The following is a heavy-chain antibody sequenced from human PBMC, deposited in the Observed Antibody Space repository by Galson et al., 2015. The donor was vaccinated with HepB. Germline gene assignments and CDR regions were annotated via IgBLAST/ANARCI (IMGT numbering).Heavy chain of an antibody. V-gene: IGHV3-23*01. D-gene: IGHD6-19*01. CDR3: AKGPHSGWYEHPAYYFVY. Sequence: SLRLSCAASGFTFSSYAMSWVRQAPGKGLEWVSAISGSGGSTYYADSVKGRFTISRDNSKNTLYLQMNSLRAEDTAVYYCAKGPHSGWYEHPAYYFVYWGQGTLVTVSS. J-gene: IGHJ4*02. CDR2: ISGSGGST. CDR1: GFTFSSYA.